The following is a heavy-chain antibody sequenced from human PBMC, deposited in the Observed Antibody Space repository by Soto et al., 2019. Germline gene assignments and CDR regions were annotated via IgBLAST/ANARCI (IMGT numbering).Heavy chain of an antibody. CDR1: GFTFSSYA. D-gene: IGHD6-13*01. Sequence: GGSLRLSCAASGFTFSSYAMNWVRQAPGKGLEWVSAISGSGGSTYYADSVKGRFTISRDNSKNTLYLQMNSLRAEDTAVFYCAKTMGASGTNYWGQGTLVTVSS. J-gene: IGHJ4*02. V-gene: IGHV3-23*01. CDR3: AKTMGASGTNY. CDR2: ISGSGGST.